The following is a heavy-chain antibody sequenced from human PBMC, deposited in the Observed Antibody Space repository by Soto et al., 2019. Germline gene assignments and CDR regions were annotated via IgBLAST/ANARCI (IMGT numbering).Heavy chain of an antibody. CDR1: DFSVSSNY. D-gene: IGHD3-9*01. Sequence: GGSLRLSCAASDFSVSSNYMSWVRQAPGKGLEWVSYISSSTRIIYFADSVKGRFTVSRDNAQNSLFLLMNSLRAEDTATYYCARDRDWAFDFWGQGALVTVSS. CDR3: ARDRDWAFDF. V-gene: IGHV3-48*04. J-gene: IGHJ4*02. CDR2: ISSSTRII.